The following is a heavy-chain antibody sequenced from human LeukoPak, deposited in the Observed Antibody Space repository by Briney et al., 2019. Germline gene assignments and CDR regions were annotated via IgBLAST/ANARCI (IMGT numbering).Heavy chain of an antibody. D-gene: IGHD3-16*01. CDR1: GFTVSSYG. J-gene: IGHJ4*02. Sequence: GRSLRLSCAASGFTVSSYGMSWVRQAPGKGLGWVANIKQDGSEKYYVDSVKGRFTISRDNAKNSLYLQMNSLRAEDTAVYYCARDQDWGTDYWGRGTLVTVSS. V-gene: IGHV3-7*01. CDR3: ARDQDWGTDY. CDR2: IKQDGSEK.